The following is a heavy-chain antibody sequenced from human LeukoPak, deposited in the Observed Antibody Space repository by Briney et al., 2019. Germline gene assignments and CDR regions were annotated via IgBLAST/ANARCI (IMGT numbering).Heavy chain of an antibody. CDR1: GGTFSSYA. V-gene: IGHV1-69*06. J-gene: IGHJ6*04. D-gene: IGHD2-2*01. Sequence: GASVKVSCKASGGTFSSYAISWVRQAPGQGLEWMGGIIPIFGTANYAQKFQGRVTITADKSTSTAYMELSSLRSEDTAVYYCASEVGYCSSTSCVRYYGMDVWGKGTTVTVSS. CDR3: ASEVGYCSSTSCVRYYGMDV. CDR2: IIPIFGTA.